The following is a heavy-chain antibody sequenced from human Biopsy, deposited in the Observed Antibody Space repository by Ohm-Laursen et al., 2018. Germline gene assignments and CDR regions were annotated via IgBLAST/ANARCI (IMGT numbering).Heavy chain of an antibody. CDR3: VRQGGYFRN. CDR2: AYYTGNT. J-gene: IGHJ4*02. V-gene: IGHV4-61*01. D-gene: IGHD5-12*01. CDR1: GGSVGSGTFH. Sequence: SETLSLTCTVSGGSVGSGTFHWGWIRQPPGKGLEWIGHAYYTGNTNYNPSLKSRVTISMDMSKNQFSLRLSSVTAADTAVYYCVRQGGYFRNWGPGSQVAVSS.